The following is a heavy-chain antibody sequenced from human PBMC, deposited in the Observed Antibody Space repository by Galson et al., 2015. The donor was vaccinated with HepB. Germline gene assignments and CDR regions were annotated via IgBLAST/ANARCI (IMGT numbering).Heavy chain of an antibody. CDR3: ARPQCSSTSCYTGAFDI. D-gene: IGHD2-2*02. CDR1: EYSFTSYW. J-gene: IGHJ3*02. CDR2: IYPDDSDA. Sequence: QSGAEVKKPGESLKISCKGSEYSFTSYWIAWVRQMPGKGLEWMGIIYPDDSDASYSPSFQGQVNISADKYISTAYVHWSSLKASDSAMYYCARPQCSSTSCYTGAFDIWGQGTMVIVSS. V-gene: IGHV5-51*03.